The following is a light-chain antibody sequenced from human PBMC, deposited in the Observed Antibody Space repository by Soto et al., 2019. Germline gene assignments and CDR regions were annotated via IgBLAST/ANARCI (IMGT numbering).Light chain of an antibody. CDR3: IAYAGNDNFV. CDR1: SNDVGGNNDY. J-gene: IGLJ1*01. Sequence: QSALTQPPSASGSPGQSVTISCTGTSNDVGGNNDYVSWYQQHPGKAPKLLIYAVSKQPSGVSERFSGSKSSNTASLTVSGFQAEDEADYYCIAYAGNDNFVFGCGTKLTAL. V-gene: IGLV2-8*01. CDR2: AVS.